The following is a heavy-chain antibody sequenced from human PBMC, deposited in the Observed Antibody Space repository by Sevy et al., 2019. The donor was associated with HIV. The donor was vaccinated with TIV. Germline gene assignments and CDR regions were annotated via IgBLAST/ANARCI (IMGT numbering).Heavy chain of an antibody. J-gene: IGHJ6*03. Sequence: SETLSLTCAVYGGSFSGYYWSWIRQPPGKGLEWIGEINQSGSTNYNPSLKSRVTVSVDTSKNQFSLKLSSVTAADTAVYYCARLKGMVRGVMFYYYYYMDVWGKGTTVTVSS. CDR3: ARLKGMVRGVMFYYYYYMDV. CDR1: GGSFSGYY. V-gene: IGHV4-34*01. CDR2: INQSGST. D-gene: IGHD3-10*01.